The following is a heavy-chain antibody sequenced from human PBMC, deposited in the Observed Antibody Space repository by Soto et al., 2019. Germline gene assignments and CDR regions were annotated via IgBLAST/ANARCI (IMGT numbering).Heavy chain of an antibody. CDR3: ARDSTTVTGPNWFDP. CDR1: GYTFTSYD. CDR2: MNPNSGNT. Sequence: GASVKVSWKASGYTFTSYDINWGRQAPGQGLEWMGWMNPNSGNTGYAQKFQGRVTITADESTSTAYMELSSLRSEDTAVYYCARDSTTVTGPNWFDPWGQGTLVTVSS. J-gene: IGHJ5*02. D-gene: IGHD4-17*01. V-gene: IGHV1-8*01.